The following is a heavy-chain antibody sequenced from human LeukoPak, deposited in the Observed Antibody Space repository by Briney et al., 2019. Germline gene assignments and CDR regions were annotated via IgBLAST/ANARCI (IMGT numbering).Heavy chain of an antibody. CDR1: GGTFSSYA. CDR3: ARESHCSSTSCYQAFDI. CDR2: ISAYNGNT. D-gene: IGHD2-2*01. Sequence: ASVKVSCKASGGTFSSYAISWVRQAPGQGLEWMGWISAYNGNTNYAQKLQGRVTMTTDTSTSTAYMELRSLRSDDTAVYYCARESHCSSTSCYQAFDIWGQGTMVTVSS. V-gene: IGHV1-18*01. J-gene: IGHJ3*02.